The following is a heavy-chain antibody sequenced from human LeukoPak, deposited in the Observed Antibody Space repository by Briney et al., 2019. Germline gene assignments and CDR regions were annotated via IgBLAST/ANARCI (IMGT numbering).Heavy chain of an antibody. CDR2: ISSNGGST. Sequence: GGSLRLSCAASGFTFSSYAMHWVRQAPGKGLEYVSAISSNGGSTYYANSVKGRFTISRDNSKNTLYLQMGSLRAEDMAVYYCARDAQGQWELPDYWGQGTLVTVSS. D-gene: IGHD1-26*01. J-gene: IGHJ4*02. CDR3: ARDAQGQWELPDY. CDR1: GFTFSSYA. V-gene: IGHV3-64*01.